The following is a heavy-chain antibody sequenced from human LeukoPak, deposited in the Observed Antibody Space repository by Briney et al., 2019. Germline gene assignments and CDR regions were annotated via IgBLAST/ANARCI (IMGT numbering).Heavy chain of an antibody. J-gene: IGHJ4*02. V-gene: IGHV5-51*01. Sequence: GESLKISCKASGYTFKNNWIAWVRQMPGKGLEWMGIIYPDDSDARYNPPLQGQVTISVDKSTSTTYLQWSSLQASDSAMYFCARQGWSLYFFDYWGQGSLVTVSS. D-gene: IGHD3-3*01. CDR3: ARQGWSLYFFDY. CDR2: IYPDDSDA. CDR1: GYTFKNNW.